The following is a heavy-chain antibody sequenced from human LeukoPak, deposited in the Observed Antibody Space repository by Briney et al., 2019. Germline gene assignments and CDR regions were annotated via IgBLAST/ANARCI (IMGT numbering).Heavy chain of an antibody. J-gene: IGHJ5*02. D-gene: IGHD3-3*02. CDR1: GGSISSYY. CDR3: ARVGFLEWDNWFDP. Sequence: SETLSLTCTVSGGSISSYYWGWIRQPPGKGLEWIGYIYTSGSTNYNPSLKSRVTISVDTSKNQFSLKLSSVTAADTAVYYCARVGFLEWDNWFDPWGQGTLVTVSS. V-gene: IGHV4-4*09. CDR2: IYTSGST.